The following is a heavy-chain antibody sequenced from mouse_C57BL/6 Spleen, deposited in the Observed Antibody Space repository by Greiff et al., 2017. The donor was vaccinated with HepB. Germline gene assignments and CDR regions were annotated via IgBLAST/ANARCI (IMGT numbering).Heavy chain of an antibody. CDR3: ASTAYYAMDY. Sequence: EVHLVESGGGLVKPGGSLKLSCAASGFTFSDYGLHWVRQAPEKGLEWVAYISSGSSTIYYADTVKGRFTISRDNAKNTLFLQMTSLGSEDTAMYYCASTAYYAMDYWGQGTSVTVSS. CDR1: GFTFSDYG. CDR2: ISSGSSTI. D-gene: IGHD1-2*01. V-gene: IGHV5-17*01. J-gene: IGHJ4*01.